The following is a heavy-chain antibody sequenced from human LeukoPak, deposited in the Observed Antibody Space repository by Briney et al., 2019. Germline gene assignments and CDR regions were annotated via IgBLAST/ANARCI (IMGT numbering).Heavy chain of an antibody. CDR1: GGSISNYY. CDR2: IFYSGST. Sequence: PSETLSLTCTVTGGSISNYYWSWIRQTPGKVLEWIGYIFYSGSTYYNPSVKSRVTISVDTSRNQFSLKLRSVTAADTAVYYCARRGDGYPYYFDYWGQGTLVTVSS. D-gene: IGHD5-24*01. J-gene: IGHJ4*02. V-gene: IGHV4-59*08. CDR3: ARRGDGYPYYFDY.